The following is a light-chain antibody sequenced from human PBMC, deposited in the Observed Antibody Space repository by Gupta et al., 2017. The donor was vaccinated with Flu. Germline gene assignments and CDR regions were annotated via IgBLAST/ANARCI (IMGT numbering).Light chain of an antibody. V-gene: IGKV1-6*01. CDR2: SAS. CDR3: VQDFNYPRT. J-gene: IGKJ1*01. CDR1: QGIGND. Sequence: AIQMTQSPSSLSASVRDRVTITCRASQGIGNDLGWYQQKPGKAPKLLIYSASTLQSGVPSRFIGSGSGTDFTLTITSLQPEDFATYYCVQDFNYPRTFGQGTKVEVK.